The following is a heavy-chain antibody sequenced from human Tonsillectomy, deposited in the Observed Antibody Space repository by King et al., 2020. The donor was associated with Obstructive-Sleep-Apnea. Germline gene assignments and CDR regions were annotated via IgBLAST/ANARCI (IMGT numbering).Heavy chain of an antibody. V-gene: IGHV3-30*18. CDR3: AKDDPRVDVVWFGELVRGMDV. D-gene: IGHD3-10*01. CDR1: GFTFGNYG. Sequence: VQLVESGGGVVQPGRSLRLSCAASGFTFGNYGMHWVRQAPGKGLEWVAGISFDGSNKYYGDSVKGRFTISRDNSKNKLYLQMNSLRAEDTAVYYCAKDDPRVDVVWFGELVRGMDVWGQGTTVTVSS. CDR2: ISFDGSNK. J-gene: IGHJ6*02.